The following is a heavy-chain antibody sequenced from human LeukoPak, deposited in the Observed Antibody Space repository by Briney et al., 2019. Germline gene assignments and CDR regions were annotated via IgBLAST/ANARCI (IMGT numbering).Heavy chain of an antibody. CDR1: GGSIRSYY. J-gene: IGHJ4*02. Sequence: PSETLSLTCTVSGGSIRSYYWSWIRQPPEKGLEWIGYIHYGGSTNYNASLKSRVTISVDTSKNQFSLRLSSVTAADTAVYYCARHDTDDSSGYVLDFWGLGTLVTVSS. V-gene: IGHV4-59*08. D-gene: IGHD3-22*01. CDR3: ARHDTDDSSGYVLDF. CDR2: IHYGGST.